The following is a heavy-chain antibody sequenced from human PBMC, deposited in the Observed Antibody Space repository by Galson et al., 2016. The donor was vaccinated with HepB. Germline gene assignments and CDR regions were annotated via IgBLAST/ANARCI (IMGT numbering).Heavy chain of an antibody. CDR3: AKGRGAGYSGCEWNFDY. Sequence: LRLSCAASGFSISSYAMRWVRQAPGKGLEWVSSINVNGETTYYADSVKGRFTISRDNSKNTLYLQMYSLRAEDTAVYYCAKGRGAGYSGCEWNFDYWGQGSLVTVSS. CDR1: GFSISSYA. CDR2: INVNGETT. J-gene: IGHJ4*02. D-gene: IGHD5-12*01. V-gene: IGHV3-23*01.